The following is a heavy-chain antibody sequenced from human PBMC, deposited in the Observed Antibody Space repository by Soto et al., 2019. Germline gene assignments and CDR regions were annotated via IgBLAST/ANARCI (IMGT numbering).Heavy chain of an antibody. CDR3: AKAPLARDGSGSYFDI. D-gene: IGHD3-10*01. CDR1: GFTFSSYA. Sequence: LRLSCAASGFTFSSYAMSWVRQAPGKGLEWVSAISGSGGSTYYADSVKGRFTISRDNSKNTLYLQMNSLRAEDTAVYYCAKAPLARDGSGSYFDIWGQGTMVTVSS. V-gene: IGHV3-23*01. J-gene: IGHJ3*02. CDR2: ISGSGGST.